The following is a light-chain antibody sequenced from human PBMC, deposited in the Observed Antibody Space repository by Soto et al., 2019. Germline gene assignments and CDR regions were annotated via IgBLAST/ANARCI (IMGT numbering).Light chain of an antibody. CDR2: LGS. J-gene: IGKJ1*01. CDR1: QSLLHSNGYNY. CDR3: MQALQTPT. V-gene: IGKV2-28*01. Sequence: DIVMTQSPLSLPDTPGEPASISCRSSQSLLHSNGYNYLDWYLQKPGQSPQLLIYLGSNRASGVPDRFSGSGSGTDFTLKISRVEAEDVGVYYCMQALQTPTFGQGTKVEIK.